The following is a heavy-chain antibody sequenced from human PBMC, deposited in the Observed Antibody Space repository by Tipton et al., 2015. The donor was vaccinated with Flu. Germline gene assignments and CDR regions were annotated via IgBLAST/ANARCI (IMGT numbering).Heavy chain of an antibody. V-gene: IGHV4-38-2*01. J-gene: IGHJ4*02. Sequence: TLSLTCAVSGYSISSGYYWGWIRQPPGKGLEWIGSIYHSGSTYYNPSLKSRVTISVDTSKNQFSLKLSSVTAADTAVYYCARGEWEHPDYWGQGTLVTVSS. CDR2: IYHSGST. CDR3: ARGEWEHPDY. CDR1: GYSISSGYY. D-gene: IGHD1-26*01.